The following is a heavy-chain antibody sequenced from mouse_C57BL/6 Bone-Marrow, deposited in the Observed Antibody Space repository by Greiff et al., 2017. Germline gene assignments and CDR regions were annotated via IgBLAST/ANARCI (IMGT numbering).Heavy chain of an antibody. D-gene: IGHD1-2*01. Sequence: DVMLVESGGGLVKPGGSLKLSCAASGFTFSSYAMSWVRQTPEKRLEWVASISDGGSYTYYPDNVKGRFTISRDNAKNNLYLQMSHLQSESTAMYYCAGVLPDGGDPMYYCGQGTSVTVSS. V-gene: IGHV5-4*03. CDR2: ISDGGSYT. CDR1: GFTFSSYA. J-gene: IGHJ4*01. CDR3: AGVLPDGGDPMYY.